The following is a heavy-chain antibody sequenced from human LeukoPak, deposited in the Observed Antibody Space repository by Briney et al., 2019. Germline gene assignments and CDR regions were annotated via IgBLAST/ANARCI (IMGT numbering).Heavy chain of an antibody. CDR2: IYHSGST. V-gene: IGHV4-38-2*02. D-gene: IGHD3-22*01. Sequence: SETLSLTCTVSGYSISSGYYWGWTRQPPGKGLEWIGSIYHSGSTYYNPSLKSRVTISVDTSKNQFSLKLSSVTAADTAVYYCAREAFSGGYYDDYWGQGTLVTVSS. CDR3: AREAFSGGYYDDY. CDR1: GYSISSGYY. J-gene: IGHJ4*02.